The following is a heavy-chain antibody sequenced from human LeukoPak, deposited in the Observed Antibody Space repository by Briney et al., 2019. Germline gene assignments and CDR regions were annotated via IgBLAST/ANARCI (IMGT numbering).Heavy chain of an antibody. CDR3: ARGRYILSGYSDF. Sequence: SETLSLTCAAYGGSFSGYYWSWIRQPPGKGLEWIWEINHSGSTNYNPSLKSGGTICVDTSNNHISLEPSAVTAAYTAVYYCARGRYILSGYSDFWGRGTLVSVS. CDR2: INHSGST. J-gene: IGHJ4*02. CDR1: GGSFSGYY. V-gene: IGHV4-34*01. D-gene: IGHD3-9*01.